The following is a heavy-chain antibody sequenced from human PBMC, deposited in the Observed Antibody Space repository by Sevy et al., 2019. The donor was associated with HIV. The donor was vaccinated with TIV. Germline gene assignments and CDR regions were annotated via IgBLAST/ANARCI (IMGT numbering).Heavy chain of an antibody. D-gene: IGHD6-13*01. CDR2: ISWNSGYI. V-gene: IGHV3-9*03. J-gene: IGHJ5*02. CDR3: AKGQGLSSSWPGDWFDP. CDR1: GFTFDDYA. Sequence: GGSLILSCAASGFTFDDYAMHWVRLVPGKGLEWVSGISWNSGYIAYADSVKGRFTISRDNAKNSLYLQMNSLRAEDMAFYYCAKGQGLSSSWPGDWFDPWGQGTLVTVSS.